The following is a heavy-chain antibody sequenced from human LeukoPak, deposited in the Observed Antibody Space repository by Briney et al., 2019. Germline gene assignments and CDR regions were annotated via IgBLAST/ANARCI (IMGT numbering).Heavy chain of an antibody. J-gene: IGHJ3*01. Sequence: PGGSLRLSCAASGFTFSSYSMNWVRQAPGKGREWVSYISSRSSTIYYADSVKGRFTISRDNDKNSLYLQMNSLRAEDTAVYYCAKEGYYDSSGELSWGQGTMVTVSS. CDR3: AKEGYYDSSGELS. CDR1: GFTFSSYS. D-gene: IGHD3-22*01. V-gene: IGHV3-48*01. CDR2: ISSRSSTI.